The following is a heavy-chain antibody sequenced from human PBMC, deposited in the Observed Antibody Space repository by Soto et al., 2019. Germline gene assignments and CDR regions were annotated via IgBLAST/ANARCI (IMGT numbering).Heavy chain of an antibody. J-gene: IGHJ4*02. CDR2: ISSNSDTI. V-gene: IGHV3-9*02. Sequence: EVQLVESGGGLVQPGRSLRLSCVASGFTADDYALHWIRQARGKGLEWVSGISSNSDTIHYADSVKGRFTISRDNAKNSLFLQMNSLRPEDTAVYYCAKDMQWGGMTTIHYFDSWGQGTLVTVSS. CDR3: AKDMQWGGMTTIHYFDS. D-gene: IGHD4-17*01. CDR1: GFTADDYA.